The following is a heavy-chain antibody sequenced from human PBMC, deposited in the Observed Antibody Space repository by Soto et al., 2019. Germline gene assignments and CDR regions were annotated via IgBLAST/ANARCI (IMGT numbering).Heavy chain of an antibody. CDR2: ISAYNGNT. D-gene: IGHD5-12*01. J-gene: IGHJ4*02. V-gene: IGHV1-18*01. Sequence: ASVKVSCKASGGTFSSYGISWVRQAPGQGLEWMGWISAYNGNTNYAQKLQGRVTMTTDTSTSTAYMELRSLRSDDTAVYYCARGARYSGYDFFDYWGQGTLVTVSS. CDR1: GGTFSSYG. CDR3: ARGARYSGYDFFDY.